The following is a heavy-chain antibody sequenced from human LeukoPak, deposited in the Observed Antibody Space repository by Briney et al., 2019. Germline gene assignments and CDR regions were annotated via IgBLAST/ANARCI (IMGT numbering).Heavy chain of an antibody. D-gene: IGHD3-22*01. V-gene: IGHV3-33*01. CDR3: ARVGDYYDSRLGAFDI. CDR1: GFTFSSYG. Sequence: GGSLRLSCAASGFTFSSYGMHWVRQAPGKGLEWVAVIWYDGSNKYYADSVKGRFTISRDNSKNTLYLQMNSLRAEDTAVYYCARVGDYYDSRLGAFDIWGQGTMVTVSS. CDR2: IWYDGSNK. J-gene: IGHJ3*02.